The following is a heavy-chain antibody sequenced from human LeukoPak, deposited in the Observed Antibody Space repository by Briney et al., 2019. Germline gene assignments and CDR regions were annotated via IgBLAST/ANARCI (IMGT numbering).Heavy chain of an antibody. CDR2: IKQDGSEK. J-gene: IGHJ3*02. D-gene: IGHD3-16*02. CDR3: ARGVRVWGTYRYSGYAFDI. V-gene: IGHV3-7*01. CDR1: GFTFSSFW. Sequence: GSLRLSCAASGFTFSSFWMSWVRQAPGKGLEWVANIKQDGSEKYYVDSVKGRFTISRDNAKNSLYLQMNSLRAEDTAVYYCARGVRVWGTYRYSGYAFDIWGQGTMVTVSS.